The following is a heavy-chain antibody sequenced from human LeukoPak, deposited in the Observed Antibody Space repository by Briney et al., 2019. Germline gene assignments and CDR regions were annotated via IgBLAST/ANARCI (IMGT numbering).Heavy chain of an antibody. CDR2: IYHSGST. D-gene: IGHD3-9*01. Sequence: SGTLSLTCAVSGGSISSSNWWSWVRQPPGKGLEWIGEIYHSGSTNYNPSLKSRVTISVDKSKNQFSLKLSSVTAADTAVYYCARHFDWLSGQDYYYYGMDVWGQGTTVTVSS. V-gene: IGHV4-4*02. CDR3: ARHFDWLSGQDYYYYGMDV. CDR1: GGSISSSNW. J-gene: IGHJ6*02.